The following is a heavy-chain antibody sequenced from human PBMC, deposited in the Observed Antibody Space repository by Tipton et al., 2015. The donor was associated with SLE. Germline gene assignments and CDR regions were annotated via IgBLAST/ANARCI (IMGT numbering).Heavy chain of an antibody. CDR3: ARGPFQRWPPGAY. Sequence: TLSLTCAVYGGSFSGFHWTWIRQPPGQGLEWIGEIADTGSTHYNPSLKSRVTISLDTSKSQFSLILNSLTAADTAVYYCARGPFQRWPPGAYWGQGTLVTVSS. CDR1: GGSFSGFH. D-gene: IGHD6-19*01. CDR2: IADTGST. V-gene: IGHV4-34*01. J-gene: IGHJ4*02.